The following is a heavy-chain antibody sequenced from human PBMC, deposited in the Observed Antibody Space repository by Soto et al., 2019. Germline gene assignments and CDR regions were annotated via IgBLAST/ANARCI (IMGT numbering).Heavy chain of an antibody. Sequence: EVQLVASGGGLVQPGGSLRLSCAASGFTFSRYWMHWVRQAPGKGLVWVSHINSDGSSTNYADSVKGRFTISRDNAKNTLYLQVNSLRAEDTAVYYCARDLPAVEDYWGQGTLVTVSS. CDR3: ARDLPAVEDY. CDR2: INSDGSST. CDR1: GFTFSRYW. J-gene: IGHJ4*02. D-gene: IGHD2-15*01. V-gene: IGHV3-74*01.